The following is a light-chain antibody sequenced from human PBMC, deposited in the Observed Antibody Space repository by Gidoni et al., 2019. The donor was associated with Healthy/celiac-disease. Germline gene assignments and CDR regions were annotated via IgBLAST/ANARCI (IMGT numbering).Light chain of an antibody. CDR3: QQYNSYSSIT. J-gene: IGKJ5*01. V-gene: IGKV1-5*03. Sequence: DIQMTQSPSTLSASVGERVTITCRASQSISSWLAWYQQKPGKAPKLLIYKASSLESGVPSRFSGSGSGTDFTLTISSLQPDDFATYYCQQYNSYSSITFGQGTRLEIK. CDR1: QSISSW. CDR2: KAS.